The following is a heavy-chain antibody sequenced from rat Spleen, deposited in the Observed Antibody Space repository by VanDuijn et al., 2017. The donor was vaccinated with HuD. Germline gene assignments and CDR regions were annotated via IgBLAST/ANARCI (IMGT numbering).Heavy chain of an antibody. CDR3: SRQDNNYYYFDF. V-gene: IGHV5-22*01. CDR2: ISYDGSST. J-gene: IGHJ1*01. Sequence: EVQLVESGGGLVQPGRSMKLSCAASGFTFSDYYMAWVRQAPTKGLEWVATISYDGSSTYYRDSVKGRFTISRDNAKSTLYLQMESLRSEDTATYFCSRQDNNYYYFDFWGPGTMVTVSS. CDR1: GFTFSDYY. D-gene: IGHD1-10*01.